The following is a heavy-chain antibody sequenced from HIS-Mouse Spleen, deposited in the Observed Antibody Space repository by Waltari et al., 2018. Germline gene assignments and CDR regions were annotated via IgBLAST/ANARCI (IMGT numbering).Heavy chain of an antibody. J-gene: IGHJ4*02. CDR1: GFTFDDYA. V-gene: IGHV3-9*01. D-gene: IGHD2-8*01. CDR2: SSWNSGSI. CDR3: AKENCTNGVCYYFDY. Sequence: EVQLVDSGGGLVQPGRSLRLSCAASGFTFDDYAMHWVRQAPGKGLEWVSGSSWNSGSIGYADSVKGRFTISRDNAKNSLYLQMNSLRAEDTALYYCAKENCTNGVCYYFDYWGQGTLVTVSS.